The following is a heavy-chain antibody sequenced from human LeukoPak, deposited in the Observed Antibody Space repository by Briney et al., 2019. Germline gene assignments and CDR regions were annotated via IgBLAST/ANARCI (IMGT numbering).Heavy chain of an antibody. V-gene: IGHV1-18*04. CDR3: ARGGSAYYVDY. CDR2: ISAHNGNT. J-gene: IGHJ4*02. Sequence: ASVKVSCKASGYTFTSHGISWVRQAPGQGLEWMGWISAHNGNTNYAPKLRGRVTMTTDTTTSTAYMELRSLRSDDTAVYYCARGGSAYYVDYWGQGTLVTVSS. D-gene: IGHD3-22*01. CDR1: GYTFTSHG.